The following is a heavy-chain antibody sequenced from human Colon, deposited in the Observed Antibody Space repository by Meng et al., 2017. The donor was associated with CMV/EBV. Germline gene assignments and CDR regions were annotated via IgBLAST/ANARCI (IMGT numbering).Heavy chain of an antibody. J-gene: IGHJ4*02. CDR3: SRHDSVPFDS. CDR1: GESSRISSDL. V-gene: IGHV4-39*01. CDR2: IFYSDST. Sequence: QLQEACPSPVEPSEPLSFILLFCGESSRISSDLCGRCVQHPGKGLQWFVSIFYSDSTFYNPSLKIRVNISVDTSKNHFFLKLSSVTAAYTAVYYCSRHDSVPFDSWGQGTLVTVSS. D-gene: IGHD1-1*01.